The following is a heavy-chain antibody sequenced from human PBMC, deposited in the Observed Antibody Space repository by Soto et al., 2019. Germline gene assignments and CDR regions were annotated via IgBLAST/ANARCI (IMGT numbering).Heavy chain of an antibody. D-gene: IGHD6-19*01. CDR3: ASAVAVPADFDY. CDR1: GYTFTGYA. J-gene: IGHJ4*02. CDR2: INAGNGNT. Sequence: QVQLVQSGAEEKKPGASVKVSCKASGYTFTGYAMHWVRQPPGQRLEWMGWINAGNGNTKYSQKFQGRGTITRDTSASAAYMEQSSLRSEDTAVYYCASAVAVPADFDYWGQGTLATVSS. V-gene: IGHV1-3*05.